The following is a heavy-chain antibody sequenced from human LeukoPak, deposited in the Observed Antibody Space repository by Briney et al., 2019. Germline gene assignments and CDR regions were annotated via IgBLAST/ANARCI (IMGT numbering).Heavy chain of an antibody. D-gene: IGHD2-21*02. V-gene: IGHV1-69*01. CDR1: GGTFSSYA. Sequence: SVKVSCKASGGTFSSYASSWVRQAPGQGLDWMGGIIPIFGTANYAQKFQGRVTITADESTSTAYMELSSLRSEDTAVYYCASGLAYCGGDCSGWFDPWGQGTLVTVSS. CDR3: ASGLAYCGGDCSGWFDP. J-gene: IGHJ5*02. CDR2: IIPIFGTA.